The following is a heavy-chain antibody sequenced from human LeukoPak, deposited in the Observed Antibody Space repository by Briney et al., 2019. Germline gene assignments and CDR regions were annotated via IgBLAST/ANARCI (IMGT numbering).Heavy chain of an antibody. D-gene: IGHD3-16*01. CDR3: ARDTKRSRARWENLGIDP. J-gene: IGHJ5*02. CDR2: INTYNGNT. Sequence: ASVKVSCKASGYTFTSYGISWVRQAPGQGLEWMGWINTYNGNTNYAQKLQGRVTMTTDTSTSTAYMELRSLRSDDTAVYYCARDTKRSRARWENLGIDPWGQGTLVTVSS. V-gene: IGHV1-18*01. CDR1: GYTFTSYG.